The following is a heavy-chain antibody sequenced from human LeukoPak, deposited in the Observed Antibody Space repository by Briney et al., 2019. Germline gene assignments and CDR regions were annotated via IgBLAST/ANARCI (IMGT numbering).Heavy chain of an antibody. CDR2: ISSSSSYI. D-gene: IGHD1-26*01. CDR1: GFTFSNYG. CDR3: ARAMGGPGAFDI. Sequence: GGSLRLSCAASGFTFSNYGMHWVRQAPGKGLEWVSSISSSSSYIYYADSVKGRFTISRDNAKNSLYLQMNSLRAEDTAVYYCARAMGGPGAFDIWGQGTMVTVSS. V-gene: IGHV3-21*01. J-gene: IGHJ3*02.